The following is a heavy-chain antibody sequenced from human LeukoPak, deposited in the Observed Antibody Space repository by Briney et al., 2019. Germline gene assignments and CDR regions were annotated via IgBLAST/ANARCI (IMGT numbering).Heavy chain of an antibody. CDR1: GYTFTSYG. V-gene: IGHV1-18*03. D-gene: IGHD3-3*01. Sequence: GASVKVSCKASGYTFTSYGISWVRQAPGQGLEWMGWIGAYNAKTNYAQKLQGRVTITRDTSASTAYMELSSLRSEDMAVYYCARDRVPYDFWSGSIGDYFDFWGQGTLVTVSS. J-gene: IGHJ4*02. CDR3: ARDRVPYDFWSGSIGDYFDF. CDR2: IGAYNAKT.